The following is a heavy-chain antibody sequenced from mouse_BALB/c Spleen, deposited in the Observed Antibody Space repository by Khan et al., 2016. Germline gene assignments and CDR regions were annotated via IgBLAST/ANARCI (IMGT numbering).Heavy chain of an antibody. CDR2: IKPDSRTI. Sequence: EVKLLESGGGLVQPGGSLKLSCAASGFDFSRYWMSWVRQAPGKGLEWIGEIKPDSRTINYTPSLKDKFIISRDNAKNKLYLQMSKVSSEDTALYYCASAGLGSSFAYWGQGTLVTVSA. D-gene: IGHD4-1*01. CDR1: GFDFSRYW. J-gene: IGHJ3*01. V-gene: IGHV4-1*02. CDR3: ASAGLGSSFAY.